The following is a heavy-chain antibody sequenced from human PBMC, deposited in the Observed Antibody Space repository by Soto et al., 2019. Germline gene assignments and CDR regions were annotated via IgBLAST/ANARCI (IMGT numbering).Heavy chain of an antibody. V-gene: IGHV3-66*01. CDR3: ARDWSYGARLRSYCFDY. CDR2: IYSGGST. D-gene: IGHD4-17*01. J-gene: IGHJ4*02. Sequence: GSLRLSCAASGFTVSSNYMSWVRQAPGKGLEWVSVIYSGGSTYYADSVKGRFTISRDNSKNTLYLQMNSLRAEDTAVYYCARDWSYGARLRSYCFDYWGQGTLVTVSS. CDR1: GFTVSSNY.